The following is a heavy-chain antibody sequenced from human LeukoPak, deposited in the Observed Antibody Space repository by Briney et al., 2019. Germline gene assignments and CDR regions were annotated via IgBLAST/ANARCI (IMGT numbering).Heavy chain of an antibody. V-gene: IGHV3-53*01. CDR1: GFTFSSNY. CDR3: ARGKNKYGMDV. D-gene: IGHD2/OR15-2a*01. CDR2: IYSGGST. Sequence: PGGSLRLSCAASGFTFSSNYMSWVRQAPGKGLEWVSVIYSGGSTYYADSVKGRFTISRDNSKNTLYLQMNSLRAEDAAVYYCARGKNKYGMDVWGKGTTVTVSS. J-gene: IGHJ6*04.